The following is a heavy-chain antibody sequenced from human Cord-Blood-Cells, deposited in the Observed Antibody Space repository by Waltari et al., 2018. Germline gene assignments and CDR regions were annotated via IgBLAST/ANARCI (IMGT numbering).Heavy chain of an antibody. CDR1: GGSFSGYY. CDR3: ARVDYYGSGNYNWFDP. Sequence: QVQLQQWGAGLLKPSETLSLTCAVYGGSFSGYYWSWIRQPPGKGLEWIGEINHSGSTNYNPSLKRRVTISVDTSKNQFSLKLSAVTAADTALYYCARVDYYGSGNYNWFDPWGQGTLVTVSS. V-gene: IGHV4-34*01. J-gene: IGHJ5*02. CDR2: INHSGST. D-gene: IGHD3-10*01.